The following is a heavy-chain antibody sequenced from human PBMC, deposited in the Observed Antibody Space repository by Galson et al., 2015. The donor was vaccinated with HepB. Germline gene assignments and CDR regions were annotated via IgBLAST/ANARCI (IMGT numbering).Heavy chain of an antibody. V-gene: IGHV3-23*01. Sequence: SLRLSCAASGFTFNNHATTWVRQAPGRGLEWVSAVTYIGSSSYYADSVRGRFTISRDNSKNTLYLQMNSLRPEDTAVYYCAKVGTDYYDMDAWGQGTTVTVSS. CDR3: AKVGTDYYDMDA. CDR1: GFTFNNHA. CDR2: VTYIGSSS. J-gene: IGHJ6*02. D-gene: IGHD2-21*02.